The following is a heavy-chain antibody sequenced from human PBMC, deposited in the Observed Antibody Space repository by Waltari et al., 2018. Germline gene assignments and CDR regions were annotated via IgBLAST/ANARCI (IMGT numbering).Heavy chain of an antibody. CDR1: GFTSSCFG. CDR3: AKEGLGY. V-gene: IGHV3-30*02. J-gene: IGHJ4*02. Sequence: QVQLVESGGGVVQPGGSLRLPCAASGFTSSCFGMHWVRQAPGKGLEWVAFIRYDGSNKYYADSVKGRFTISRDNSKNTLYLQMNSLRAEDTAVYYCAKEGLGYWGQGTLVTVSS. CDR2: IRYDGSNK.